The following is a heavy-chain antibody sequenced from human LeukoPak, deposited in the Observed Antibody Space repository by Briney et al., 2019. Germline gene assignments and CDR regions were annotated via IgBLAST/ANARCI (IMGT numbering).Heavy chain of an antibody. D-gene: IGHD6-13*01. CDR1: GFTFSSYA. CDR3: ARGVWSSSWADAFDI. V-gene: IGHV3-23*01. CDR2: ISGSGGST. J-gene: IGHJ3*02. Sequence: GGSLRLSCAASGFTFSSYAMSWVRQAPGKGLEWVSAISGSGGSTYYADSVKGRFTISRDNSKNTLYLQMNSLRAEDTAVYYCARGVWSSSWADAFDIWGQGTMVTVSS.